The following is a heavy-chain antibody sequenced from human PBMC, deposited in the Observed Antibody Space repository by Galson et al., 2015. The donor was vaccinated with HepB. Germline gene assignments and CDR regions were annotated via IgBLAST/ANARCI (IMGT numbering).Heavy chain of an antibody. CDR2: ISYDGSNK. D-gene: IGHD6-13*01. V-gene: IGHV3-30*04. Sequence: SLRLSCAASGFTFSSYAMHWVRQAPGKGLEWVAVISYDGSNKYYADSVKGRFTISRDNSKNTLYLQMNSLRAEDTAVYYCARDGAENSSSWDGGLNYWGQGTLVTVSS. J-gene: IGHJ4*02. CDR1: GFTFSSYA. CDR3: ARDGAENSSSWDGGLNY.